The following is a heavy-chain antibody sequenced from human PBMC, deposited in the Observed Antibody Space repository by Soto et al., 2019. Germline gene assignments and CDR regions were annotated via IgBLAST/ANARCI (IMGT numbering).Heavy chain of an antibody. V-gene: IGHV3-13*04. J-gene: IGHJ5*02. Sequence: EVQVVESGGGLVQPGGPLRLSCAASGFTFSRYDMHRVRKATGRGLEWVSGIGTSGDTYYAGSVKGRFTISRENAKNSVYLQMNSLRAGDTAVYYCARGALGFDPWGQGTLVAVSS. D-gene: IGHD6-6*01. CDR3: ARGALGFDP. CDR1: GFTFSRYD. CDR2: IGTSGDT.